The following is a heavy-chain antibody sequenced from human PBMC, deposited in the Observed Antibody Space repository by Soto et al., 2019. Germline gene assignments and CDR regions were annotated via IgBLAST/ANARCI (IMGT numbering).Heavy chain of an antibody. CDR1: GFTFSSYW. Sequence: SLRLSCAASGFTFSSYWMSWVRQAPGKGLEWVANIKQDGSEKYYVDSVKGRFTISRDNAKNSLYLQMNSLRAEDTAVYYCARDRFASSGYFFDYWGQGTLVTVSS. CDR2: IKQDGSEK. D-gene: IGHD3-22*01. J-gene: IGHJ4*02. CDR3: ARDRFASSGYFFDY. V-gene: IGHV3-7*01.